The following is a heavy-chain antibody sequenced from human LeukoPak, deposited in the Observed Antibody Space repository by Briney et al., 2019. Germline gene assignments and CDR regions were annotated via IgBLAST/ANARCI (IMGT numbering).Heavy chain of an antibody. Sequence: SETLSLTCAVYGGSFSGYYWSWIRQPPGKGLEWIGEINHSGSTNYNPSLKSRVTISVDTSKNRFSLKLSSVTAADTAVYYCARSRRITIFGVVRSQAFDIWGQGTMVTVSS. CDR3: ARSRRITIFGVVRSQAFDI. J-gene: IGHJ3*02. V-gene: IGHV4-34*01. D-gene: IGHD3-3*01. CDR2: INHSGST. CDR1: GGSFSGYY.